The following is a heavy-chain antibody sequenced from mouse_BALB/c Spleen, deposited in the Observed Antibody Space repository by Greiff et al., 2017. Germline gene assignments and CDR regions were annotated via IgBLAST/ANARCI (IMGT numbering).Heavy chain of an antibody. Sequence: DVQLQESGPGLVKPSQSLSLTCSVTGYSITSGYYWNWIRQFPGNKLEWMGYISYDGSNNYNPSLKNRISITRDTSKNQFFLKLNSVTTEDTATYYCASPIVRYYAMDYWGQGTSVTVSS. CDR3: ASPIVRYYAMDY. J-gene: IGHJ4*01. CDR2: ISYDGSN. CDR1: GYSITSGYY. V-gene: IGHV3-6*02.